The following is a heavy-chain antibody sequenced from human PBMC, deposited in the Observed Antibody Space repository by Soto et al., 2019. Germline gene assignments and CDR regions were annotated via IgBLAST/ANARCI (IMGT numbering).Heavy chain of an antibody. CDR1: GFTFRTYA. Sequence: QVQLVESGGGVVQPGRSLRLSCAASGFTFRTYAMHWVRQAPGKGLEWVAIISYDGSNKYYADYMKGRFTLSRDNSKNTLYLQMHSLTTDHTAVYYSARDLFSDILTAYTNAFDVWGQGTMVTVSS. CDR2: ISYDGSNK. D-gene: IGHD3-9*01. V-gene: IGHV3-30-3*01. J-gene: IGHJ3*01. CDR3: ARDLFSDILTAYTNAFDV.